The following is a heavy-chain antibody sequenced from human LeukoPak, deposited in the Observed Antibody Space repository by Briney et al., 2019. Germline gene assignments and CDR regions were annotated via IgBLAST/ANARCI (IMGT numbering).Heavy chain of an antibody. D-gene: IGHD3-22*01. V-gene: IGHV4-61*02. CDR1: AGSINSGDYY. CDR3: ARGIGTSYDSSRDAFDI. Sequence: TLSLTCTVSAGSINSGDYYWSWIRQPAGKGLEWIGRIYSPGTNYNYNPSLKSRVTISIDTSKNQFYLKLTSVTAADTAVYYCARGIGTSYDSSRDAFDIWGQGTMVTVSS. J-gene: IGHJ3*02. CDR2: IYSPGTN.